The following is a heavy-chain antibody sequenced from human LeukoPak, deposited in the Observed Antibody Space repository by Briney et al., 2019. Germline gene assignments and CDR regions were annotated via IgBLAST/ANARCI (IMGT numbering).Heavy chain of an antibody. V-gene: IGHV1-18*01. Sequence: ASVKVSCKASGYKFTNYIISWVRQAPGQGLEWMGWISPYNGNRKYAQKFQGRVTLTSDTSTSTAYMELRNLRSDDTAVYYCARDDFYETSGFSPRGQGTPVIVS. CDR1: GYKFTNYI. J-gene: IGHJ5*02. CDR3: ARDDFYETSGFSP. CDR2: ISPYNGNR. D-gene: IGHD3-22*01.